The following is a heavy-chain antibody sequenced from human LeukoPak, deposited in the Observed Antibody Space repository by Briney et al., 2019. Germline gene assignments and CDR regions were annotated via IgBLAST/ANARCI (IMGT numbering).Heavy chain of an antibody. CDR1: GFTFRSYA. CDR2: TSSDGTNN. D-gene: IGHD5-24*01. J-gene: IGHJ4*02. CDR3: ARPSTPGDGYNPSDY. V-gene: IGHV3-30-3*01. Sequence: GGSLRLSCAASGFTFRSYAIHWVRQAPGKGLEWVAVTSSDGTNNYYASSVKRRFTISRANSNSMVYLQMPSLSLEATANYYCARPSTPGDGYNPSDYWGPGSLVIVSS.